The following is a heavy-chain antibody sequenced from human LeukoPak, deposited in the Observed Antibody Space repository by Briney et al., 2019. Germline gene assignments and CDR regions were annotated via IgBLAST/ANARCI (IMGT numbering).Heavy chain of an antibody. CDR2: IYYSGST. V-gene: IGHV4-59*01. Sequence: SETLSLTCTVSGGSISSYYWSWIRQPPGKGLEWIGYIYYSGSTNYNPSLESRVTISVDTSKNQFSLKLSSVTAADTAVYYCARGRVSGSYDDAFDIWGQGTMVTVSS. D-gene: IGHD1-26*01. J-gene: IGHJ3*02. CDR3: ARGRVSGSYDDAFDI. CDR1: GGSISSYY.